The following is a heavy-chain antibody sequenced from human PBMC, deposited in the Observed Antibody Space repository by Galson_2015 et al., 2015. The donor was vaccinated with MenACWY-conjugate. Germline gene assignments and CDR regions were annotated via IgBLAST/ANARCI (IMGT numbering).Heavy chain of an antibody. Sequence: ATLSLTCTVSGGSISSSSYYWDWIRQPPGRGLEWIGTIYCSGCTYYNSSLKSRVTISVDTSQNQFSLNLSSVTAADTAMYYCARHDRTAPARSGAFDIWGRGTMVTVSS. V-gene: IGHV4-39*01. D-gene: IGHD2-2*01. CDR3: ARHDRTAPARSGAFDI. CDR2: IYCSGCT. CDR1: GGSISSSSYY. J-gene: IGHJ3*02.